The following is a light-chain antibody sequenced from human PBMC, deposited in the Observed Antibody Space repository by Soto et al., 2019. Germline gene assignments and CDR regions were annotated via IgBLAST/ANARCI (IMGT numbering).Light chain of an antibody. V-gene: IGKV3-15*01. J-gene: IGKJ1*01. CDR3: QEYNGRSS. CDR2: RTS. Sequence: VTTQSPATLSVSPGERATLSCRASQNVAGDLAWYQQKPGQAPRLLIYRTSTRATGIPARFSGSGSGTEFTLTISSLQSEDFAVYYCQEYNGRSSFGQGTKVEIK. CDR1: QNVAGD.